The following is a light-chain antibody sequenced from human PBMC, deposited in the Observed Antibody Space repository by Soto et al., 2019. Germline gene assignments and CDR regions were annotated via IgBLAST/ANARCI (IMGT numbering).Light chain of an antibody. J-gene: IGLJ1*01. V-gene: IGLV2-14*03. CDR1: SSDVGGHNY. CDR3: SSYTTDNSEV. Sequence: QSALTQPASVSGSPGQSIAISCTGTSSDVGGHNYVSWYQQHPGKAPKLLIFDVSHRPSGVSDRFSVSKSGNTASLTISGLQAEDEADYYCSSYTTDNSEVFGTGTKVTVL. CDR2: DVS.